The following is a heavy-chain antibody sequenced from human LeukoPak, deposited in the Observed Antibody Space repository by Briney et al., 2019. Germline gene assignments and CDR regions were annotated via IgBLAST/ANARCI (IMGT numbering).Heavy chain of an antibody. V-gene: IGHV4-61*01. J-gene: IGHJ6*02. Sequence: PSETLSLTCTVSGGSVSSGSYYWSWIRQPPGKGLEWIGEINHSGSTNYNPSLKSRVTISVDTSKNQFSLKLSSVTAADTAVYYCAREGDLGELPYDYYYYGMDVWGQGTTVTVSS. CDR1: GGSVSSGSYY. CDR3: AREGDLGELPYDYYYYGMDV. CDR2: INHSGST. D-gene: IGHD1-26*01.